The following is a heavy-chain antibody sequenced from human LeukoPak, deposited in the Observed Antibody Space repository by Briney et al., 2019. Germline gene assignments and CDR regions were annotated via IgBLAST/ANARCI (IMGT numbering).Heavy chain of an antibody. CDR1: GGSISSYY. D-gene: IGHD3-3*01. CDR3: ARVFRGAVTSNWFDP. V-gene: IGHV4-4*07. J-gene: IGHJ5*02. CDR2: IYTSGST. Sequence: SETLSLTCTVSGGSISSYYWSWIRQPAGKGLEWIGRIYTSGSTNYNPSLKSRVTMSVDTSKNQFSLKLSSVTAADTAVYYCARVFRGAVTSNWFDPWGQGTLVTVSS.